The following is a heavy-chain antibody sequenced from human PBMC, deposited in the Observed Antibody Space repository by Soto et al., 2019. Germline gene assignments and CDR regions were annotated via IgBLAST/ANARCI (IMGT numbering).Heavy chain of an antibody. CDR3: AKVAYYYDSSGYYYPF. V-gene: IGHV3-23*01. CDR2: ISGSGGST. J-gene: IGHJ4*02. Sequence: GSLRLSCAASGFTFSSCAMSWVRQAPGKGLEWVSAISGSGGSTYYADSVKGRFTISRDNSKNTLYLQMNSLRAEDTAVYYCAKVAYYYDSSGYYYPFWGQGTLGTVYS. CDR1: GFTFSSCA. D-gene: IGHD3-22*01.